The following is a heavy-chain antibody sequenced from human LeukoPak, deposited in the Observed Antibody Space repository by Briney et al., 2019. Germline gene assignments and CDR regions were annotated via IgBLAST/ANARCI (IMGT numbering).Heavy chain of an antibody. V-gene: IGHV4-38-2*02. CDR2: IYHSGST. CDR3: ARKWELLSYFDY. J-gene: IGHJ4*02. D-gene: IGHD1-26*01. CDR1: GYSISSGYY. Sequence: SETLSLTCTVSGYSISSGYYWGWIRQPPGKGLEWIGSIYHSGSTYYNPSLKSRVTISVDTSKNQFSLKLSSVTAADTAVYYCARKWELLSYFDYWGQGTLVTVSS.